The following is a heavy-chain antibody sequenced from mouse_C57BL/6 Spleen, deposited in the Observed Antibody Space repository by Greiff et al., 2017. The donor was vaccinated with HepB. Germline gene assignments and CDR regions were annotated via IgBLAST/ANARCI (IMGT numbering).Heavy chain of an antibody. V-gene: IGHV1-64*01. CDR1: GYTFTSYW. D-gene: IGHD1-1*01. CDR2: IHPNSGST. CDR3: AREGLRGSSWYVDV. J-gene: IGHJ1*03. Sequence: VQLQQPGAELVKPGASVKLSCKASGYTFTSYWMHWVKQRPGQGLEWIGMIHPNSGSTNYNEKFKSKATLTVDKSSSTAYMQLSSLTSEDSAVYYCAREGLRGSSWYVDVWGTGTTVTVSS.